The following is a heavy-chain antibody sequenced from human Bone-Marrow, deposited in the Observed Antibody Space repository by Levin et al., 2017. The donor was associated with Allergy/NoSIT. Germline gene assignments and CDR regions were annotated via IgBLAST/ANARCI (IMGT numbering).Heavy chain of an antibody. Sequence: GESLKISCVGSSEMFRNYEMTWVRLLPGKGLEWISYMGARGSLSYADSVKGRFTVSRDNDKSTLYLHMNRLRLDDTALYYCADLYCSSGTCFFDYWGRGTQVTVSS. CDR2: MGARGSL. J-gene: IGHJ4*02. V-gene: IGHV3-48*03. CDR3: ADLYCSSGTCFFDY. CDR1: SEMFRNYE. D-gene: IGHD1-14*01.